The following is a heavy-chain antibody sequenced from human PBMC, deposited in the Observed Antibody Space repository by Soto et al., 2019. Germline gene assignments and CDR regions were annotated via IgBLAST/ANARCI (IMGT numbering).Heavy chain of an antibody. CDR1: GFTFSSYG. Sequence: QVQLVESGGGVVQPGRSLRLSCAASGFTFSSYGMHWVRQAPGKGLEWVAVISYDGSNKYYADSVKGRFTISRDNSKNTLYLQMNSLRAEDTAVYYCAGGYLDYWGQGTLVTVSS. CDR2: ISYDGSNK. J-gene: IGHJ4*02. V-gene: IGHV3-30*03. CDR3: AGGYLDY. D-gene: IGHD2-15*01.